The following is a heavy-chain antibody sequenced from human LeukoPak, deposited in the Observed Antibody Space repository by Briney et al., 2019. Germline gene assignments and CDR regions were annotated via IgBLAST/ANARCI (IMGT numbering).Heavy chain of an antibody. J-gene: IGHJ4*02. D-gene: IGHD5-18*01. CDR3: ARDRSRARGYSYGPFDY. V-gene: IGHV3-7*01. Sequence: GGSLRLSCAASGFSFSSYWMSWVRQAPGKGLEWVANIKEDGSEKYYVDSVKGRFTISRDNAKNTLYLQMNSLRAEDTAVYYCARDRSRARGYSYGPFDYWGQGTLVTVSS. CDR2: IKEDGSEK. CDR1: GFSFSSYW.